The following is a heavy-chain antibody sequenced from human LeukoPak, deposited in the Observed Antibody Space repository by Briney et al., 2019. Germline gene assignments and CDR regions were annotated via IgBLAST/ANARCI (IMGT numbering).Heavy chain of an antibody. V-gene: IGHV1-18*01. J-gene: IGHJ3*02. CDR2: ISAYNGNT. D-gene: IGHD3-22*01. Sequence: ASVKVSCKASGYSFTSYGISWVRQAPGQGLEWMGWISAYNGNTNYAQKLQGRVTMTTDTSTSRAYMELRSLRSDDTAVYYCARGRLDDSSGYYFSSHAFDIWGQGTMVTVSS. CDR3: ARGRLDDSSGYYFSSHAFDI. CDR1: GYSFTSYG.